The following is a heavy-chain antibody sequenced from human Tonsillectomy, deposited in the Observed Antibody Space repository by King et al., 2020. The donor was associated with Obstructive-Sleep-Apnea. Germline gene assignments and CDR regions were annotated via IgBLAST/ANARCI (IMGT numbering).Heavy chain of an antibody. J-gene: IGHJ4*02. CDR2: IYHSGST. Sequence: VQLQESGPGLVNTSGTLSLTCAVSGGSISSTNWWSWVRQPPGKGLEWIGEIYHSGSTNYNPSLKSRVTISVDKSKNQFSLKLSSVTAADTAVYYCAKVRGGSYYFDYWGQGTLVTVSS. CDR3: AKVRGGSYYFDY. D-gene: IGHD3-16*01. CDR1: GGSISSTNW. V-gene: IGHV4-4*02.